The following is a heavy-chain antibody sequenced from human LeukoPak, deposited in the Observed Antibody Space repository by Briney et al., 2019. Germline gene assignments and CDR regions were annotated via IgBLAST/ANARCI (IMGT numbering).Heavy chain of an antibody. Sequence: GGSLRLSCAASGFTFSDHYMDWIRQVPGKGLEWVGRAKNKVDSYTIQYAASVRGTFSISRDDSKNSLYLQMNSLKTEDTAVYYCTRGHYYGSGTYFDEDTFDIWGRGTMVTVSS. V-gene: IGHV3-72*01. CDR2: AKNKVDSYTI. J-gene: IGHJ3*02. CDR3: TRGHYYGSGTYFDEDTFDI. D-gene: IGHD3-10*01. CDR1: GFTFSDHY.